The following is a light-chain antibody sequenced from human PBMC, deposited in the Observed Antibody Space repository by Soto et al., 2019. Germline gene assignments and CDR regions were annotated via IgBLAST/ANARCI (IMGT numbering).Light chain of an antibody. CDR1: SSNIGSNY. CDR2: RNN. Sequence: QSALTQPPSVSGTPGQRVTISCSGSSSNIGSNYVYWYQQIPGTAPKLLIYRNNQRPSGVPDRSSGSKSGTSASLAISGLRSEDEADYYCAAWDDSLSGVVFGGGTKLTVL. J-gene: IGLJ3*02. CDR3: AAWDDSLSGVV. V-gene: IGLV1-47*01.